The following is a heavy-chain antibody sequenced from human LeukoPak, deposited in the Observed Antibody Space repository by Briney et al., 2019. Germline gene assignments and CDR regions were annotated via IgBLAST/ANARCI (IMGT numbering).Heavy chain of an antibody. V-gene: IGHV1-69*04. CDR2: IIPILGIA. CDR3: ARSTYFSSTSCFDAFDI. D-gene: IGHD2-2*01. Sequence: SVKVSCKASGGTFSSYAISWVRQAPGQGLEWMGRIIPILGIANYAQKFQGRVTITADKSTSTAYMELSSLRSEDTAVYYCARSTYFSSTSCFDAFDIWGQGTMVPVFS. J-gene: IGHJ3*02. CDR1: GGTFSSYA.